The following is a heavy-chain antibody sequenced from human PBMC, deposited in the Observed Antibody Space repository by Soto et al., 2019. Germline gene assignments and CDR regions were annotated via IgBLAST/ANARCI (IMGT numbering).Heavy chain of an antibody. V-gene: IGHV1-18*04. D-gene: IGHD3-10*01. CDR1: GYTFPSYY. J-gene: IGHJ3*02. CDR3: AVYGPKRIDI. Sequence: ASVKVSCKASGYTFPSYYMHWVRQAPGQGLEWMGWINANSGNTNYAQKLQGRVTMTTDTSASTAYMELRSLRSDDTAVYYCAVYGPKRIDIWGQGTMVTVSS. CDR2: INANSGNT.